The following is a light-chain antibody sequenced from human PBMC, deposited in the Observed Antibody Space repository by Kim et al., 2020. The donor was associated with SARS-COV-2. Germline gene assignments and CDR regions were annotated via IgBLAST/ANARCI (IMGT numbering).Light chain of an antibody. CDR3: QAWDNTWV. J-gene: IGLJ3*02. V-gene: IGLV3-1*01. CDR1: KLGENY. Sequence: VSPGQTVTIPFSGDKLGENYSSWYQQQPGQAPVLVIYQDTTRPSGIPERFAGSNSGNTATLTISGAQAMDEADYYCQAWDNTWVFGGGTQLTVL. CDR2: QDT.